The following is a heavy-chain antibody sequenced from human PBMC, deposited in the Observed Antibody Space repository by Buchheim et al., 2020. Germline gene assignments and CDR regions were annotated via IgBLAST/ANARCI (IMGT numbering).Heavy chain of an antibody. Sequence: QVQLVQSGAEVKKPGASVKVSCNASGYTFISYGITWVRQAPGQGLEWMGWISTYNGNTNYSQTLQGRVTMTTDTSTSTAYMQLRGLRANDSGVYSCARGDRVAGRFDYWGQGTL. J-gene: IGHJ4*02. V-gene: IGHV1-18*01. CDR1: GYTFISYG. CDR3: ARGDRVAGRFDY. D-gene: IGHD5-12*01. CDR2: ISTYNGNT.